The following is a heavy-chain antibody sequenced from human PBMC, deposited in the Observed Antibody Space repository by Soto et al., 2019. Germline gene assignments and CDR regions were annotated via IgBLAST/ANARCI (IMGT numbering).Heavy chain of an antibody. Sequence: GGSLRLSCAASGFTFSSYGMHWVRQAPGKGLEWVAVISYDGSNKYYADSVKGRFTISRDNSKNTLYLQMNSLRAEDTAVYYCAAGRTDRGYFDYWGQGTLVTVSS. CDR2: ISYDGSNK. CDR3: AAGRTDRGYFDY. V-gene: IGHV3-30*03. J-gene: IGHJ4*02. D-gene: IGHD3-16*01. CDR1: GFTFSSYG.